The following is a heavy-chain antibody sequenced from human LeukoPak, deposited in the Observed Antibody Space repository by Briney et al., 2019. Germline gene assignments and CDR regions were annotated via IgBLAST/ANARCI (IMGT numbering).Heavy chain of an antibody. J-gene: IGHJ4*02. V-gene: IGHV4-59*01. D-gene: IGHD6-13*01. CDR2: IYYSGST. CDR3: ARAAAWPNLVDY. Sequence: SETLSLTCTVSGGSISSYYWSWIRQPPGKGLEWIGYIYYSGSTNYNPSLKSRVTISVDTSKNQFSLKLSSVTAADTAVYYCARAAAWPNLVDYWGQGTLVTVYS. CDR1: GGSISSYY.